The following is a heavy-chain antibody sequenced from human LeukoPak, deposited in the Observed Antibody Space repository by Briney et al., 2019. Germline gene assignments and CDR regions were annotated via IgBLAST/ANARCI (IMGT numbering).Heavy chain of an antibody. Sequence: GASVKVSCKASGYTFTGYYMHWVRQAPGQGLEWMGWINPNSGGTNYAQKFQGRVTMTSDTSISTAYMELSRLRSDDTAVYYCARIKSSNNDPTSGSYFLYWGQGTLVTVSS. D-gene: IGHD1-26*01. J-gene: IGHJ4*02. CDR3: ARIKSSNNDPTSGSYFLY. V-gene: IGHV1-2*02. CDR2: INPNSGGT. CDR1: GYTFTGYY.